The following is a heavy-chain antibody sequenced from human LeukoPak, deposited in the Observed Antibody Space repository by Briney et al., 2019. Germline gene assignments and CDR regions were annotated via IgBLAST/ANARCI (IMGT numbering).Heavy chain of an antibody. V-gene: IGHV4-38-2*02. Sequence: PSETLSLTCTVSGYSISSGYYWGWIRQPPGKGLEWIGSIYHSGSTYYNPSLKSRVTISVDTSKNQFSLKLSSVTAADTAVYYCATQGSSGYYYYYYMDVWGKGTTVTVSS. J-gene: IGHJ6*03. CDR3: ATQGSSGYYYYYYMDV. D-gene: IGHD3-22*01. CDR1: GYSISSGYY. CDR2: IYHSGST.